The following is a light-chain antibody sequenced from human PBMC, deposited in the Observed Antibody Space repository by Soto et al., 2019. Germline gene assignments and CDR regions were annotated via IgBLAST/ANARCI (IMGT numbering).Light chain of an antibody. V-gene: IGLV2-8*01. CDR1: SSDVGGYDY. CDR2: EVT. CDR3: SSYTGGNPSYV. J-gene: IGLJ1*01. Sequence: VLTQSPSASGSPGQSVTISCAGTSSDVGGYDYVSWYQQHPGKAPKLMIYEVTIRPSGVSDRFSGSKSGNTASLTVSGLQAEDEADYYCSSYTGGNPSYVFGTGTKVTVL.